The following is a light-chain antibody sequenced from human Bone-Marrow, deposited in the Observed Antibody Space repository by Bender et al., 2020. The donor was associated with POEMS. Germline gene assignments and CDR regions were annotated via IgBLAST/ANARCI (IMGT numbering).Light chain of an antibody. CDR2: EIN. CDR3: SSYAGSNNFVL. Sequence: QSALTQPASVSGSPGQSITISCTGTSSDVGGYNSVSWYQQHSGKAPKLIIYEINKRPSGVPDRFSGSKSGNTAYLTVSGLQAEDEAAYYCSSYAGSNNFVLFGGGTKLTVL. V-gene: IGLV2-8*01. J-gene: IGLJ2*01. CDR1: SSDVGGYNS.